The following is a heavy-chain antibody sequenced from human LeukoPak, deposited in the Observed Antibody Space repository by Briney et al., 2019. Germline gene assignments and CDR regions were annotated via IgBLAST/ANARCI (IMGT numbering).Heavy chain of an antibody. J-gene: IGHJ4*02. CDR1: GFTVSSNY. CDR3: ARDRGIAVAGTLGYFDY. Sequence: PGGSLRLSCAASGFTVSSNYMSWVRQAPGKGLEWVSVIYSGGSTYYADSVKGRFTISRDNSKNTLYLQMNSLRAEDTAVYYCARDRGIAVAGTLGYFDYWGQGTLVTVSS. CDR2: IYSGGST. D-gene: IGHD6-19*01. V-gene: IGHV3-53*01.